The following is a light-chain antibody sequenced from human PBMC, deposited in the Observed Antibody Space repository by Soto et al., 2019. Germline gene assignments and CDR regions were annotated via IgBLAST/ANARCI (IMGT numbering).Light chain of an antibody. Sequence: QAALTQPRSASGSPGQSVTISCTGTSSDVGGYNYVSWYQQHPGEAPKLLIYDVSKRPSGVRDRFSGSKSGNTASLTISGLRADDEANYSCCSYAGTFVVFGGGTQLTVL. CDR2: DVS. CDR1: SSDVGGYNY. V-gene: IGLV2-11*01. CDR3: CSYAGTFVV. J-gene: IGLJ2*01.